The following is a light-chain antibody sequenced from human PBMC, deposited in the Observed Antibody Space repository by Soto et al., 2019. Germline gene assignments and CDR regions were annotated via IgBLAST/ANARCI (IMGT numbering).Light chain of an antibody. CDR3: SSYTSNNILYV. Sequence: QSVLTQPASVSGPPGQSITISCTGTSSDVGDYNYVSWYQQHPGKAPKLMIYEVSNRPSGVSNRFSGSKSGNTASLTISGLQAEDEADYYCSSYTSNNILYVFGTGTKVTVL. CDR2: EVS. V-gene: IGLV2-14*01. CDR1: SSDVGDYNY. J-gene: IGLJ1*01.